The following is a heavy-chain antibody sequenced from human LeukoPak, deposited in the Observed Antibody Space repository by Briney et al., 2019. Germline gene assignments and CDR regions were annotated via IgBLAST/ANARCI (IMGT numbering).Heavy chain of an antibody. D-gene: IGHD3-22*01. Sequence: PGGSLRLSCAASGFTFSSYGMHWVRQAPGKGLEWVAVIWYDGSNKYYADSVKGRFTISRDNSKNTLYLQMNSLRAEDTAVYYCAREYYYDSSGYYYWGQGTLVTVSS. J-gene: IGHJ4*02. V-gene: IGHV3-33*01. CDR3: AREYYYDSSGYYY. CDR1: GFTFSSYG. CDR2: IWYDGSNK.